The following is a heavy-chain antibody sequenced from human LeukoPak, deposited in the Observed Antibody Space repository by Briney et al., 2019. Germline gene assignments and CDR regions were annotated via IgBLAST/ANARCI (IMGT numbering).Heavy chain of an antibody. D-gene: IGHD6-19*01. J-gene: IGHJ5*02. CDR3: ARVDKYCSDP. V-gene: IGHV4-38-2*02. CDR2: IYHSGST. Sequence: SEALSLTCTVSGYSISSGYYWGWIRQPPGKGLEWIGSIYHSGSTYYNPSLKSRVTISVDTSKNQFSLKLSSVTAADTAVYYCARVDKYCSDPWGQGTLVTVSS. CDR1: GYSISSGYY.